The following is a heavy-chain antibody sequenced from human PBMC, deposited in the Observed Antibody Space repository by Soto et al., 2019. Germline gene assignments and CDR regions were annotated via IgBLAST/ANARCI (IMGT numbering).Heavy chain of an antibody. CDR2: IGISIGYI. D-gene: IGHD6-6*01. CDR3: GRNVLAVTEDAVDV. J-gene: IGHJ3*01. Sequence: QVQLVESGGGVVKPGGSLRLSCAASGFTFSGYYMSWIRQAPGKGLEWVSYIGISIGYIYYGESVTGRFTISRDNAKNSLFLQMNSLRAEDTAVYFCGRNVLAVTEDAVDVWGQGTMVTVSS. CDR1: GFTFSGYY. V-gene: IGHV3-11*06.